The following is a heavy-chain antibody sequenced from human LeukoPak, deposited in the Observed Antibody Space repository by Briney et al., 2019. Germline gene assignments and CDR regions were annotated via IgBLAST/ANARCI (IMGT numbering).Heavy chain of an antibody. J-gene: IGHJ6*04. CDR2: INQDGSEK. V-gene: IGHV3-7*01. CDR1: GFTFDDYW. Sequence: PGGSLRLSCAASGFTFDDYWMSWVRQAPGQGLEWVANINQDGSEKYYLDSAKGRFTISRDNARNSLYLQVNSLRAEDTAVYYCAELGITMIGGVWGKGTTVTISS. D-gene: IGHD3-10*02. CDR3: AELGITMIGGV.